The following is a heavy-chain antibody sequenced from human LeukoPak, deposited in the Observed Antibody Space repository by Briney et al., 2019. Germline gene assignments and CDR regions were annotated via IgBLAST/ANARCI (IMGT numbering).Heavy chain of an antibody. CDR3: ARDSSRGITMIVD. CDR2: INWNGGST. CDR1: GFTFVDYG. J-gene: IGHJ4*02. V-gene: IGHV3-20*01. Sequence: GGSLRLSCAASGFTFVDYGMSWVRQAPGKRLEWVSGINWNGGSTGYADSVKGRFTISRDNAKNSLYLPMNSLRAEDTALYHCARDSSRGITMIVDWGQGTLVTVSS. D-gene: IGHD3-22*01.